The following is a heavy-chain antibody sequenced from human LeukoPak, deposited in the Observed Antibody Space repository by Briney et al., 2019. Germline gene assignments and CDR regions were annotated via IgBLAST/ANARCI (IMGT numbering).Heavy chain of an antibody. CDR1: GGTFSSYA. CDR2: IIPIFGTA. J-gene: IGHJ4*02. Sequence: SVKVSCKASGGTFSSYAISWVRQAPGQGLEWMGGIIPIFGTANYAQKFQGRVTITTDESTSTAYMELSSLRSEDTAVYYCAGAGGIVGAGHFDYWGQGTLVTVSS. D-gene: IGHD1-26*01. CDR3: AGAGGIVGAGHFDY. V-gene: IGHV1-69*05.